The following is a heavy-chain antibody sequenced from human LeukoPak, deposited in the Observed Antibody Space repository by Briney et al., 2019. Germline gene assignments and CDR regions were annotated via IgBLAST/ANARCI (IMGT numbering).Heavy chain of an antibody. J-gene: IGHJ4*02. Sequence: SETLSLTCAVSGGSISSSNWWSWVRQPPGKGLEWIGEIYHSGSTNYNPSLKSRVTISVDKSKNQFSLKLSSVTAADTAVYYCARLDITMVRGVQRDYWGQGTLVTVSS. V-gene: IGHV4-4*02. CDR1: GGSISSSNW. CDR2: IYHSGST. CDR3: ARLDITMVRGVQRDY. D-gene: IGHD3-10*01.